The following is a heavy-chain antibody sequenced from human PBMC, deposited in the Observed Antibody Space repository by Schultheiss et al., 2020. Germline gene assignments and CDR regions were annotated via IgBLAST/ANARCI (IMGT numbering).Heavy chain of an antibody. CDR3: ARDPDDSDFDY. CDR1: GGSFSGYY. CDR2: INHSGST. J-gene: IGHJ4*02. V-gene: IGHV4-34*01. D-gene: IGHD2-15*01. Sequence: SETLSLTCAVYGGSFSGYYWSWIRQPPGKGLEWIGEINHSGSTNYNPSLKSRVTISVDKSKNQFSLKLRSATAADTAVYYCARDPDDSDFDYWGQGTRVTVSS.